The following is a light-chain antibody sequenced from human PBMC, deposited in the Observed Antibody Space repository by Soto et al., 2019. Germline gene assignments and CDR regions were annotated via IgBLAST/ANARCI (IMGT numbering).Light chain of an antibody. CDR3: MQALQTAWT. J-gene: IGKJ1*01. CDR1: QSLLHSNGYNY. V-gene: IGKV2-28*01. Sequence: DIVMTQSPLSLPVTPGEPASISCRSSQSLLHSNGYNYLDWYLQKPGQSPQLLIYLGSNRASGVPDRVSGSGSGTDFTLKISRVEAEYVGVYYCMQALQTAWTFGQGTKVGIK. CDR2: LGS.